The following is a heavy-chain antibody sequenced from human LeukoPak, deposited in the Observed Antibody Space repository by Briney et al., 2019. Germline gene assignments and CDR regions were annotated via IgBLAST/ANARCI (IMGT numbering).Heavy chain of an antibody. CDR2: IYYSGST. V-gene: IGHV4-39*07. CDR3: ARDSAPSIAAPGEFDY. CDR1: GGSISTTNYY. D-gene: IGHD6-6*01. J-gene: IGHJ4*02. Sequence: SETLSLTCTVSGGSISTTNYYWGWIRQSPGKGLEWIGTIYYSGSTNYNPSLKSRVTISVDTSKNQFSLKLSSVTAADTAVYYCARDSAPSIAAPGEFDYWGQGTLVTVSS.